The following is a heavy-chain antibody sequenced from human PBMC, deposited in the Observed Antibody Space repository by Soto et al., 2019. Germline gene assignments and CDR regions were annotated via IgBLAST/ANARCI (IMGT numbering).Heavy chain of an antibody. V-gene: IGHV3-23*01. D-gene: IGHD6-19*01. Sequence: EVKLLESGGALVQPGGSLRLSCAASGFTFSSYAMSWVRQAPGKGLEWVSSITGGGENTHYADSVRGRFTISRDNSKNTLSLQMNSLRVEDTAVYHCAKGRIAVAAPYNWFDPRGQGTLVTVSS. J-gene: IGHJ5*02. CDR1: GFTFSSYA. CDR2: ITGGGENT. CDR3: AKGRIAVAAPYNWFDP.